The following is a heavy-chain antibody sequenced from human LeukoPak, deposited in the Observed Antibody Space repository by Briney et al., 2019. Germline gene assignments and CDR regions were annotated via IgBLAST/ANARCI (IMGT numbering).Heavy chain of an antibody. Sequence: GGSLRLSCAASGFTFSSYAMSWVRQAPGKGLEWVSSISGSGDNTYYADSVKDRFTISRDNSKNTLYLQMNSLRAEDTAVYYCARAMVVVVPAAMWGQGTLVTVSS. D-gene: IGHD2-2*01. J-gene: IGHJ4*02. CDR3: ARAMVVVVPAAM. CDR2: ISGSGDNT. CDR1: GFTFSSYA. V-gene: IGHV3-23*01.